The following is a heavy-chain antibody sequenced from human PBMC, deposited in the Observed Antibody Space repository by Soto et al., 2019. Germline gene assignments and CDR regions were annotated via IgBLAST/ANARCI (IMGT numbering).Heavy chain of an antibody. D-gene: IGHD6-19*01. CDR2: ISWNSGAV. J-gene: IGHJ4*02. Sequence: GGSLRLSCPASGFSLDDYAMHWVRQAPGKGLEWVSGISWNSGAVDYADSVKGRFTISRDHAKNSLYLQMNSLRPEDTALYYCAKDEFQAVALYWGQGTLVTVSS. CDR3: AKDEFQAVALY. CDR1: GFSLDDYA. V-gene: IGHV3-9*01.